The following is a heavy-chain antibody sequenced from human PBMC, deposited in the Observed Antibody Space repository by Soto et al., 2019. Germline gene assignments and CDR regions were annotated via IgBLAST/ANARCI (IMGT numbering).Heavy chain of an antibody. J-gene: IGHJ4*02. D-gene: IGHD6-13*01. CDR3: ARLQTAVPHY. CDR1: GDSISGSPYY. CDR2: IFHDGYI. V-gene: IGHV4-39*01. Sequence: QVQLQESGPGLVMPSETLSLTCSVSGDSISGSPYYWGWIRQPPGKRLEWIGSIFHDGYIVYTPSLKSRVTISVDTSNNQFSLKLTSVAAADTAIYFCARLQTAVPHYWGQGILVTVSS.